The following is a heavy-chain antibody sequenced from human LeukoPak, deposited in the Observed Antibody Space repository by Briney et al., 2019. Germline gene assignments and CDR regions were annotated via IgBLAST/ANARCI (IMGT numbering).Heavy chain of an antibody. D-gene: IGHD3-10*01. CDR3: ARDHLWFGELLYRGDY. J-gene: IGHJ4*02. CDR1: GFTFSSYG. V-gene: IGHV3-30*02. Sequence: PGGPLRLSCAASGFTFSSYGMHWVRQAPGKGLEWVAFIRYDGSNKYYADSVKGRFTISRDNSKNTLYLQMNSLRAEDTAVYYCARDHLWFGELLYRGDYWGQGTLVTVSS. CDR2: IRYDGSNK.